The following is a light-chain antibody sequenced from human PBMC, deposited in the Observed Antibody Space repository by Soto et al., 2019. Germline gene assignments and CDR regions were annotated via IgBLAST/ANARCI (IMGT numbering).Light chain of an antibody. CDR2: AAS. J-gene: IGKJ5*01. CDR1: QSISSY. V-gene: IGKV1-39*01. CDR3: QQSYSTLSIT. Sequence: DIQMTQSPSSLSASVGDRVTITCRASQSISSYLNWYQQKPGKAPKLLIYAASSLQSGVPSRFSGSGSGTHFTLTISSLQPEDFATYYCQQSYSTLSITFGQGTRLEIK.